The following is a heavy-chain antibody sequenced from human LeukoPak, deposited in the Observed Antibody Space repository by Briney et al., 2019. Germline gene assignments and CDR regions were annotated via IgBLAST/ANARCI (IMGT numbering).Heavy chain of an antibody. CDR2: ITSSSTTI. CDR1: GFTLSSYS. CDR3: ARDATEDSSGWYRPVGY. D-gene: IGHD6-19*01. V-gene: IGHV3-48*04. J-gene: IGHJ4*02. Sequence: GGSLRLSCAASGFTLSSYSMNWVRQAPGKGLEWISYITSSSTTIYYADSVKGRFTISRDDAKNSLYLQMNSLRAEDTAVYYCARDATEDSSGWYRPVGYWGQGTLVTVSS.